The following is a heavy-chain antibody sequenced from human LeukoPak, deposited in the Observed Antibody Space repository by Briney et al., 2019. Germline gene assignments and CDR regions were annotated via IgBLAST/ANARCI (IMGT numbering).Heavy chain of an antibody. CDR1: GYTFTSYA. V-gene: IGHV7-4-1*02. CDR2: INTNTGNP. CDR3: ARGCSDGSCYSSDY. Sequence: ASVKVSCKASGYTFTSYAMYWVRQAPGQGLEWMGWINTNTGNPTYAQGFTGRFVFPLDTSVNTAYLQISSLKAEDTAVYYCARGCSDGSCYSSDYWGQGTLVTVSS. J-gene: IGHJ4*02. D-gene: IGHD2-15*01.